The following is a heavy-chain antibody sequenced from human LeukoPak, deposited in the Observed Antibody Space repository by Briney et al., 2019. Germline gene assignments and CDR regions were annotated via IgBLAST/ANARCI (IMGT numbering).Heavy chain of an antibody. V-gene: IGHV1-8*01. Sequence: GASVKVSCMASGYTFTSYDINWVRQATGRGLEWMGWMSPNSGNTDYAQKFQGRVTMTRNTSISTAYMELSSLRSEDTAVYYCARGVGDLGDYWGQGTLVTVSS. CDR1: GYTFTSYD. CDR3: ARGVGDLGDY. J-gene: IGHJ4*02. D-gene: IGHD3-16*01. CDR2: MSPNSGNT.